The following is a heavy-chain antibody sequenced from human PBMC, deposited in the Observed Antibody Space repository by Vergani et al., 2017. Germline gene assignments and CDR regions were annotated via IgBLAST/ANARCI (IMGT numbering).Heavy chain of an antibody. CDR1: GFTFSSYS. CDR2: ISSSSSYI. D-gene: IGHD6-13*01. V-gene: IGHV3-21*01. Sequence: EVQLVESGGGLVKPGGSLRVSCAASGFTFSSYSMNWVRQAPGKGLEWVSSISSSSSYIYYADSVKGRFTISRDNAKNSLYLQMNSLRAEDTAVYYCARASSWYTFGFDYWGQGTLVTVSS. J-gene: IGHJ4*02. CDR3: ARASSWYTFGFDY.